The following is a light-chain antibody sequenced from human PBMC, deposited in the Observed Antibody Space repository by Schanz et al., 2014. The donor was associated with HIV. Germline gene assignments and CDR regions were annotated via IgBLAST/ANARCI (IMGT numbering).Light chain of an antibody. CDR3: CSYAGSSTFVV. Sequence: QSVLTQPASVSGSPGQSITISCTGTSSDVGGYNYVSWYQQHPGKAPKLMIYEGTKRPSGVSNRFSGSKSVNTASLTISGLQADDEADYYCCSYAGSSTFVVFGGGTKLTVL. CDR1: SSDVGGYNY. CDR2: EGT. V-gene: IGLV2-23*03. J-gene: IGLJ2*01.